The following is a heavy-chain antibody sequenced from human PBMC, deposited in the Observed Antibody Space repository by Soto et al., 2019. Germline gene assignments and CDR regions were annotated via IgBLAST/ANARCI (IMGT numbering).Heavy chain of an antibody. CDR2: IYYSGST. CDR1: GGSISSYY. V-gene: IGHV4-59*01. Sequence: PSETLSLTWTISGGSISSYYWSWIRQPPGKGLEWIGYIYYSGSTNYNPSLKSRVTISVDTSKNQFSLKLSSVTAADTAVYYCARDTSGRENYVTYYYGSGTEKGAFDIWGQGTMVTVSS. CDR3: ARDTSGRENYVTYYYGSGTEKGAFDI. J-gene: IGHJ3*02. D-gene: IGHD3-10*01.